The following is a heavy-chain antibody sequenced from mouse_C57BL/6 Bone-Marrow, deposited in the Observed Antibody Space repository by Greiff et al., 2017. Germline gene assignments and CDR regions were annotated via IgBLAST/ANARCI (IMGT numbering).Heavy chain of an antibody. D-gene: IGHD2-5*01. J-gene: IGHJ2*01. CDR1: GYTFTSYW. Sequence: QVQLKQPGAELVRPGSSVKLSCKASGYTFTSYWLHWVKQRPIQGLEWIGNIDPSDSETHYNQKFKDKATLTVDKSTSTAYMQLSSLTSEDSAVYYCARRAYYSNLFDYWGQGTTLTVSS. V-gene: IGHV1-52*01. CDR3: ARRAYYSNLFDY. CDR2: IDPSDSET.